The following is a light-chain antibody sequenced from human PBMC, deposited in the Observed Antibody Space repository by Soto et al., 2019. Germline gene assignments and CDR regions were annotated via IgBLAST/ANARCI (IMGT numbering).Light chain of an antibody. CDR2: GAS. CDR3: QQYNNWPPYT. CDR1: QSVSSN. J-gene: IGKJ2*01. Sequence: EIVMTQSPATLSVSPGERATLSCRASQSVSSNLAWYQQKPGQAPRLLIYGASIRATGFPDRFSGSGSGTEFTLTISSLQSEDFAVYYCQQYNNWPPYTFGQGTKLEIK. V-gene: IGKV3-15*01.